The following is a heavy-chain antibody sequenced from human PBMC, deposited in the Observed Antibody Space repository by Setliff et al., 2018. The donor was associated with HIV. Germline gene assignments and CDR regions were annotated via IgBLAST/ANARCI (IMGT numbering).Heavy chain of an antibody. D-gene: IGHD3-22*01. V-gene: IGHV1-8*01. CDR3: AIRPYDFDNNIA. Sequence: ASVKVSCKASGYTFTRYDINWVRQATGQGLEWMGWMNPNSANTGYAQKFQGRVTMTRNTSISTAYMELSSLRSEDTAVYYCAIRPYDFDNNIAWGQGTLVTVSS. J-gene: IGHJ4*02. CDR1: GYTFTRYD. CDR2: MNPNSANT.